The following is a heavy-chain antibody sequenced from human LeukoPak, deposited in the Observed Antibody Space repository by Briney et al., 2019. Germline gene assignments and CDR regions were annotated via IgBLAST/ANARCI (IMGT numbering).Heavy chain of an antibody. V-gene: IGHV3-33*01. CDR1: GFTFSNSG. Sequence: PGGSLRLSCAASGFTFSNSGMHWVRQAPGKGLEWVAVIWYDGSNEYYADAVKGRFIISRDISNNTVLLQINSLRFDDTSAYYCAIEISMFVNAFDLWGQGTLVAVSS. CDR3: AIEISMFVNAFDL. J-gene: IGHJ3*01. D-gene: IGHD3-10*02. CDR2: IWYDGSNE.